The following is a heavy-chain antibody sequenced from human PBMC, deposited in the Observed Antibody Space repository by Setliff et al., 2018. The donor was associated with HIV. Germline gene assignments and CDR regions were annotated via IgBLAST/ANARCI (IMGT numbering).Heavy chain of an antibody. D-gene: IGHD6-6*01. J-gene: IGHJ5*02. CDR1: GYTFTGYY. V-gene: IGHV1-2*06. Sequence: WASVKVSCKASGYTFTGYYIHWVRQAPGQGLEWMGRIYPSSGGTNFAQKFRGRVTMTRDTSISTAYMELSRLISDDTAVYYCARGYSSSLGWFDPWGQGTLVTVSS. CDR2: IYPSSGGT. CDR3: ARGYSSSLGWFDP.